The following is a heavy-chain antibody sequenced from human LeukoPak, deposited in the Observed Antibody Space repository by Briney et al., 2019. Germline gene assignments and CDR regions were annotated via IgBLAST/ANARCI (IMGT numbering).Heavy chain of an antibody. CDR1: GGTFSSYA. D-gene: IGHD5-12*01. CDR3: ASSGYDSRYDYFDY. Sequence: ASVKVSCKASGGTFSSYAISWVRQAPGQGLEWMGGIIPIFGTANYAQKFQGRVTITADESTSTAYMELSSLRSEDTAVYYCASSGYDSRYDYFDYWGQGTLVTVSS. V-gene: IGHV1-69*13. J-gene: IGHJ4*02. CDR2: IIPIFGTA.